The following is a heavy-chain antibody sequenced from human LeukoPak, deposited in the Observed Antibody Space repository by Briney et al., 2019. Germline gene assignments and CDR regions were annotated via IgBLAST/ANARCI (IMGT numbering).Heavy chain of an antibody. D-gene: IGHD3-16*01. V-gene: IGHV3-48*04. J-gene: IGHJ4*02. Sequence: PGGSLRLSCAASGFTFSSYSMNWVRQAPGKGLEWVSYISSSSSTIYYADSVKGRFTISRDNAKNSLYLQMNSLRAEDTAVYYCARRRGISTRDFEYWGQGTLVTVSS. CDR2: ISSSSSTI. CDR3: ARRRGISTRDFEY. CDR1: GFTFSSYS.